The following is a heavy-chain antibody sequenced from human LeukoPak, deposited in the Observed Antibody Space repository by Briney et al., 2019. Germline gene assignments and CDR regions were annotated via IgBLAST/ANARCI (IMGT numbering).Heavy chain of an antibody. CDR2: INEGGSST. CDR3: TRDTFGARDS. J-gene: IGHJ4*02. D-gene: IGHD3-10*01. V-gene: IGHV3-74*01. Sequence: GGSLRLSCAGSGYPFSSYWMRWVRQVPGKGLVWVSRINEGGSSTSYAESVRGRFTISRDNAKDTLYLQMNSLRAEDTAVYYCTRDTFGARDSWGQGTLVTVSS. CDR1: GYPFSSYW.